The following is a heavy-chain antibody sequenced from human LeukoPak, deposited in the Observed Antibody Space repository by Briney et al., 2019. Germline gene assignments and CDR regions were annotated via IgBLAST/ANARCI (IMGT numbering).Heavy chain of an antibody. D-gene: IGHD5-12*01. Sequence: GGSLRLSCAASGFTFDDYGMHWVRQSPGKGLKWVSLISWDGGTTYYADSVQGRFTISRDNSKNSLNLQMDSLRPEDTALYYCAKDVSGYDSYFDYWGQGTLVTVSS. CDR2: ISWDGGTT. V-gene: IGHV3-43D*03. CDR3: AKDVSGYDSYFDY. J-gene: IGHJ4*02. CDR1: GFTFDDYG.